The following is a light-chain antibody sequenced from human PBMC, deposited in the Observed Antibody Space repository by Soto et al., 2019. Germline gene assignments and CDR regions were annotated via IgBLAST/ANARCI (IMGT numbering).Light chain of an antibody. V-gene: IGLV2-14*01. CDR1: SSDVGGYNY. CDR3: SSYTSSSPVV. J-gene: IGLJ2*01. CDR2: DVS. Sequence: QSVLTQPASVSGSPGQSITISCTGTSSDVGGYNYVSWYQQHPGKAPKLMIYDVSNRPSRVSNRFSGSKSGNTASLTISGLQAEDEAAYYCSSYTSSSPVVFGGGTKLTVL.